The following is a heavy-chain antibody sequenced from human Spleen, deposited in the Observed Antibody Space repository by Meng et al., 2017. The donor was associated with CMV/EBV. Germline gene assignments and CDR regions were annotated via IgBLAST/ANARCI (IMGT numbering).Heavy chain of an antibody. D-gene: IGHD2-2*01. J-gene: IGHJ5*02. V-gene: IGHV4-59*01. Sequence: SGGSISSYYWSWIRQPPGKGLEWIGYIYYSGSTNYNPSLKSRVTISVDTSKNQFSPKLSSVTAADTAVYYCAREGSSTSPTSGWFDPWGQGTLVTVSS. CDR1: GGSISSYY. CDR3: AREGSSTSPTSGWFDP. CDR2: IYYSGST.